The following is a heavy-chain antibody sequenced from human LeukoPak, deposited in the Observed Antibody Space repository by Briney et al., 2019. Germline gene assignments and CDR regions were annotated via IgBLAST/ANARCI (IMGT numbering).Heavy chain of an antibody. Sequence: GSLRLSCPASGFTFISYRMNWVRQAPGKGLEWVSYISSSSSTIYYADSVKGRFTISRDNAKNSLYLQMNSLRAEDTAVYYCARDLVVVVPAAILRKKNWFDPWGQGTLVTVS. CDR1: GFTFISYR. J-gene: IGHJ5*02. CDR2: ISSSSSTI. CDR3: ARDLVVVVPAAILRKKNWFDP. V-gene: IGHV3-48*04. D-gene: IGHD2-2*01.